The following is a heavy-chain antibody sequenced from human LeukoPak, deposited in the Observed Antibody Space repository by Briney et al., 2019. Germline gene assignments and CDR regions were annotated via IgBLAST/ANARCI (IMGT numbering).Heavy chain of an antibody. V-gene: IGHV4-34*01. Sequence: SETLSLTCAVYGGSFSGYYWSWIRQPPGKGLEWIGEINHSGSTNYNPSLKSRVTISVDTSKNQLSLKLSSVTAADTAVYYCARGSSSWYSWFDPWGQGTLVTVSS. CDR1: GGSFSGYY. J-gene: IGHJ5*02. CDR2: INHSGST. CDR3: ARGSSSWYSWFDP. D-gene: IGHD6-13*01.